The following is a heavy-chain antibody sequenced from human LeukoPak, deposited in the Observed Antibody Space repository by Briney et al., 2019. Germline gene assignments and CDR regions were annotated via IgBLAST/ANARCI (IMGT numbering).Heavy chain of an antibody. CDR1: GFTVSSHY. CDR3: ARAGDYGDPPGD. Sequence: GGSLRLSCAASGFTVSSHYMSWVRQAPGKGLEWASVIYSGGSTFYADSVKGRFTISRDNSKNTLYLQMNSLRAEDTAVYYCARAGDYGDPPGDWGQGTLVTVSS. CDR2: IYSGGST. J-gene: IGHJ4*02. D-gene: IGHD4-17*01. V-gene: IGHV3-53*01.